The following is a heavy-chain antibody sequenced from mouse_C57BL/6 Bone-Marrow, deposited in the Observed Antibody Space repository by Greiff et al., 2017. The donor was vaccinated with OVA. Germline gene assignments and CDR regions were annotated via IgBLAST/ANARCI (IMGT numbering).Heavy chain of an antibody. J-gene: IGHJ4*01. CDR1: GYTFTDHT. V-gene: IGHV1-78*01. CDR3: AIGEYYGSSYAMDY. Sequence: LQESDAELVKPGASVKISCKVSGYTFTDHTIHWMKQRPEQGLEWIGYIYPRDGSNKYNEKFKGKGTLTADKSSSTAYMQLNSLTSEDSAVYFCAIGEYYGSSYAMDYWGQGTSVTVSS. CDR2: IYPRDGSN. D-gene: IGHD1-1*01.